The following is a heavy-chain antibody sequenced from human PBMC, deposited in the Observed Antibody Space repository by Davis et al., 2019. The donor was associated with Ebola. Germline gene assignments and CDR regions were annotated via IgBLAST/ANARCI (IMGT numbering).Heavy chain of an antibody. J-gene: IGHJ4*02. Sequence: ASVKVSCKASGYTFTSYGISWVRQTPGQGLEWMGWISAYNGNTNYAQKLQGRVTMTTDTSTSTAYMELRSLRSDDTAVYYCARAPGYYDSSGYPYYFDYWGQGTLVTVSS. CDR1: GYTFTSYG. CDR3: ARAPGYYDSSGYPYYFDY. V-gene: IGHV1-18*01. D-gene: IGHD3-22*01. CDR2: ISAYNGNT.